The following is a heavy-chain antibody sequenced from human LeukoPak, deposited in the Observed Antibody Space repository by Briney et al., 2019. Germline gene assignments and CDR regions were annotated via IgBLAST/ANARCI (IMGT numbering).Heavy chain of an antibody. V-gene: IGHV3-23*01. D-gene: IGHD5-18*01. CDR3: ARDSQLWQFDS. Sequence: GGSLRLSCAASGFTFSSYAMTWVRQAPGKGLEWVSAISGSGSTTYYADSVKGRFTISRDNSKNTLYLQMNSLRAEDTAVYYCARDSQLWQFDSWGQGTLVTVSS. CDR1: GFTFSSYA. J-gene: IGHJ4*02. CDR2: ISGSGSTT.